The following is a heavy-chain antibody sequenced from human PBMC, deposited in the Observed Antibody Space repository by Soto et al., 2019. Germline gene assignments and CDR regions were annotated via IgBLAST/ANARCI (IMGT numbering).Heavy chain of an antibody. J-gene: IGHJ6*02. V-gene: IGHV3-21*01. CDR1: GFNLSIYT. D-gene: IGHD1-26*01. CDR2: ISGNNVYL. Sequence: ESGGGLVKPGGSLRLSCAASGFNLSIYTMNWVRQAPGKGLEWVSSISGNNVYLYYADSVKGRFTISRDNAKNSLTLQMNSLRAEDTAVYYCARTRSAWSDFHYYSLDVWGQGTTVTVSS. CDR3: ARTRSAWSDFHYYSLDV.